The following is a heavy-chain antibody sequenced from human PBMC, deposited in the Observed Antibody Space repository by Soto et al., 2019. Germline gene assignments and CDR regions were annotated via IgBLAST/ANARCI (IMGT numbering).Heavy chain of an antibody. CDR2: IYYSGST. CDR1: GGSISSYY. V-gene: IGHV4-59*01. CDR3: ARDLFGEYHFDY. J-gene: IGHJ4*02. D-gene: IGHD3-10*01. Sequence: TXDTLSLTCTVSGGSISSYYWSWIRQPPGKGLEWIGYIYYSGSTNYNPSLKSRVTISVDTSKNQFSLKLSSVTAADTAVYYCARDLFGEYHFDYWGQGTLVTVSS.